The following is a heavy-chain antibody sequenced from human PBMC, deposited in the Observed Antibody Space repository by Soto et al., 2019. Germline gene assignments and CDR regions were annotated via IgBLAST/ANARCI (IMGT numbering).Heavy chain of an antibody. CDR1: GGTNSRYA. CDR3: ARGLNCSGGSCYYFDY. Sequence: SVKVSCKTSGGTNSRYAISWVRQAPGQGLEWMGGIIPIFGTANYAQKFQGRVTITADESTSTAYMELSSLRSEDTAVYYCARGLNCSGGSCYYFDYWGQGTLVTVSS. J-gene: IGHJ4*02. D-gene: IGHD2-15*01. CDR2: IIPIFGTA. V-gene: IGHV1-69*13.